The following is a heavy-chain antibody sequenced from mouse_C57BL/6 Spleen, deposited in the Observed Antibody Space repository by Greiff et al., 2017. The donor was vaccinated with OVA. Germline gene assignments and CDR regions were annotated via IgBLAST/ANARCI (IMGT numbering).Heavy chain of an antibody. CDR1: GFSLTSYG. D-gene: IGHD1-1*01. CDR3: AKTPTVVAHWYFDV. J-gene: IGHJ1*03. Sequence: QVQLKESGPGLVQPSQSLSITCTVSGFSLTSYGVHWVRQSPGKGLEWLGVIWSGGSTDYNAAFISRLSISKDNSKSQVFFKMNSLQADDTAIYYCAKTPTVVAHWYFDVWGTGTTVTVSS. CDR2: IWSGGST. V-gene: IGHV2-2*01.